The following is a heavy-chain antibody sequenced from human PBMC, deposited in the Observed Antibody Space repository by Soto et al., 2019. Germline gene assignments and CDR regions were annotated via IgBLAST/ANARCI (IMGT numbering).Heavy chain of an antibody. D-gene: IGHD6-25*01. CDR1: GFTFSTHA. CDR3: ARDSGPAGGGACDI. J-gene: IGHJ3*02. V-gene: IGHV3-23*01. CDR2: VDVGGGST. Sequence: EVQLLESGGGLVQPGGSLRLSCAASGFTFSTHAMIWVRQAPGKGLNWVSTVDVGGGSTYYTDSVKGRFTVSRDNTKHTVYLQLNTPRAEDTAIYFCARDSGPAGGGACDIWGQGTMVTVSS.